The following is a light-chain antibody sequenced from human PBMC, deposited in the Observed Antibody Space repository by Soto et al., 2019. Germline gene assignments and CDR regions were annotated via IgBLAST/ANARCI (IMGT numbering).Light chain of an antibody. J-gene: IGKJ1*01. Sequence: ELVMTQSPATLSVSQGERATLSCRAIQSVSSNLAWDQQKPGQAPRLLIYGATTRATGIPARFSGSVSGTEFTLTIGSLQPDDFATYYCQQYNSLSRTFGQGT. CDR3: QQYNSLSRT. V-gene: IGKV3-15*01. CDR1: QSVSSN. CDR2: GAT.